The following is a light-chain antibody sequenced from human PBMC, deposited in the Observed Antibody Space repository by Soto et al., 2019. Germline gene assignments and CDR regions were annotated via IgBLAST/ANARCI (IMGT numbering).Light chain of an antibody. CDR3: QQRSYWPIP. CDR1: QSVASF. V-gene: IGKV3-11*01. CDR2: GAS. Sequence: EIVLTQSPATLSLSPGERATLSCRASQSVASFLAWYQQKPGQAPSLLIYGASNRATGIPARFSGGGSGTDFTLTISSLEPEDYSVYYCQQRSYWPIPFGQGPRLEIK. J-gene: IGKJ5*01.